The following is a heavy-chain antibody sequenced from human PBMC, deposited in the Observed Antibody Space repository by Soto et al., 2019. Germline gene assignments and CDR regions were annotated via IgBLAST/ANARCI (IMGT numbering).Heavy chain of an antibody. CDR1: GFIMSGYY. J-gene: IGHJ4*02. CDR2: ISSSGSDI. Sequence: GGSLRLSCVASGFIMSGYYMSWIRQGPGQGLEWLAYISSSGSDIHYADSVKGRFTISRDNAKNSLYLQMNSLRAEDTAVYYCARGGDGYPFDYWGQGTLVTVSS. V-gene: IGHV3-11*01. D-gene: IGHD5-12*01. CDR3: ARGGDGYPFDY.